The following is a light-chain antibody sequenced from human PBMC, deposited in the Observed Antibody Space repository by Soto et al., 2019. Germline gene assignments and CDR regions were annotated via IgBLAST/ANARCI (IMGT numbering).Light chain of an antibody. V-gene: IGKV3-20*01. J-gene: IGKJ1*01. CDR3: QQYGSSPTVT. CDR2: DAS. CDR1: QGVSSY. Sequence: EIVLTQSPATLSLSPGERATLSCRASQGVSSYLAWYQQKPGQAPRLLIYDASNRATGIPDRFSGSGSGTDFTLTISRLEPEDFAVYYCQQYGSSPTVTFGQGTKVDIK.